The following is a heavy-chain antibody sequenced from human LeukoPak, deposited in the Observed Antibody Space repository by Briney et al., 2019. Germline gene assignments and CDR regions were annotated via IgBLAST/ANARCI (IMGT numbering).Heavy chain of an antibody. V-gene: IGHV4-59*12. CDR2: IYYSGST. CDR1: GGSISSYY. CDR3: ARDRYDYVWGSYRDFDY. J-gene: IGHJ4*02. Sequence: SETLSLTCTVSGGSISSYYWSWIRQPPGKGLEWIGSIYYSGSTYYNPSLKSRVTISVDTSKNQFSLKLSSVTAADTAVYYCARDRYDYVWGSYRDFDYWGQGTLVTVSS. D-gene: IGHD3-16*02.